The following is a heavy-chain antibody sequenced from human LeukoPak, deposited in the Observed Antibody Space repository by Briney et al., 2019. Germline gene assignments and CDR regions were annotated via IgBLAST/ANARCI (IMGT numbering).Heavy chain of an antibody. Sequence: SETPSLTCAVYGGSFSGYYWSWIRQPPGKGLEWIGEINHSGSTNYNPSLKSRVTISVDTSKNQFSLKLRSVTSADTAVYYCASGLSAIVHWGQGTLVTVSS. V-gene: IGHV4-34*01. D-gene: IGHD2-21*02. CDR2: INHSGST. J-gene: IGHJ4*02. CDR3: ASGLSAIVH. CDR1: GGSFSGYY.